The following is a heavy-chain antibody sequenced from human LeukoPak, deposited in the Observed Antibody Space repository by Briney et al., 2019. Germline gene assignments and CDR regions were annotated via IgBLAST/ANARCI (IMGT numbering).Heavy chain of an antibody. CDR2: TYYRSKWYN. V-gene: IGHV6-1*01. CDR3: ARYSHDVPPS. Sequence: SQTLSLTCALSGDSVSSTSAAWNWIRQSPSRGLEWLGRTYYRSKWYNDYAVSVKSRIIVNPDTSKNQFSLQLTSVTPEDTAVYFCARYSHDVPPSWGQGSQVTVTS. J-gene: IGHJ5*02. CDR1: GDSVSSTSAA. D-gene: IGHD5-18*01.